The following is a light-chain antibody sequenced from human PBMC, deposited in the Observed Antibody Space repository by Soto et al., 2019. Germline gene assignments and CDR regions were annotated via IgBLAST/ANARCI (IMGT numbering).Light chain of an antibody. CDR2: EVS. Sequence: QSVLTQPPSPSGSPGQSVTISCTGTSSAVGGYNYVSWYQQHPGKAPKLMIYEVSKRPSGVPDRFSGSKSGNTASLTVSGLQAEYEADYYCSSYAGSNNLVFGTGTKVTVL. CDR3: SSYAGSNNLV. CDR1: SSAVGGYNY. V-gene: IGLV2-8*01. J-gene: IGLJ1*01.